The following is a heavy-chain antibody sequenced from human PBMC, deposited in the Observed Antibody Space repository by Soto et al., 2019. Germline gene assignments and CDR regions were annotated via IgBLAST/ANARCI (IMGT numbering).Heavy chain of an antibody. V-gene: IGHV3-23*01. CDR1: GFTFSSYA. CDR2: ISGSGGST. J-gene: IGHJ5*02. D-gene: IGHD3-3*01. CDR3: AKDRIFTIFVLGPPFDP. Sequence: EVQLLESGGGLVQPGGSPRLSCAASGFTFSSYAMSWVRQAPGKGLEWVSAISGSGGSTYYADSVKGRFTISRDNSKNTLYLQMNSLRAEDTAVYYCAKDRIFTIFVLGPPFDPWGQGTLVTVSS.